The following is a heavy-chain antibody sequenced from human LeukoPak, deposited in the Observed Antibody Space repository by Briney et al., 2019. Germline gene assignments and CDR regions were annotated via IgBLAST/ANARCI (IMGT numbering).Heavy chain of an antibody. Sequence: PGGSLRLSCAASGFTFSSYAMSWVRQAPGKGLEWVSVISASGGSTYYADSVKGRFTISRDNSKNTLYLQMNSLRAEDTAVYYCAREGCSSTSCQVDYWGQGTLVTVSS. CDR3: AREGCSSTSCQVDY. CDR2: ISASGGST. V-gene: IGHV3-23*01. J-gene: IGHJ4*02. CDR1: GFTFSSYA. D-gene: IGHD2-2*01.